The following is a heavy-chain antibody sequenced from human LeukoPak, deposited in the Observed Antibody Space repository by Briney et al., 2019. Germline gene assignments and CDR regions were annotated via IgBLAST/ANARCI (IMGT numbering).Heavy chain of an antibody. J-gene: IGHJ4*02. D-gene: IGHD5-18*01. CDR1: GFTFSSYA. Sequence: GGSLRLSCAASGFTFSSYAMSWVRQAPGRGLEWVAVISYDGSHKYYADSVKGRFTISRDNSKNTLYLQMNSLRAEDTAVYYCAKGVDTATAPAWDFWGQGTLVTVSS. V-gene: IGHV3-30*04. CDR3: AKGVDTATAPAWDF. CDR2: ISYDGSHK.